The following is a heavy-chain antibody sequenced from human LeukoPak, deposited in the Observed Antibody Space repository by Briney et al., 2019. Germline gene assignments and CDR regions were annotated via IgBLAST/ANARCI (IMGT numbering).Heavy chain of an antibody. CDR3: AREGGGRDYYDSSGYHFDY. Sequence: SETLSLTCTVSGGSISSGGYYWSWIRQHPGKGLEWIGYIYYSGSTYYNPSLKSRVTISVDTSKNQFSLKLSSVTAADTAVYYCAREGGGRDYYDSSGYHFDYWGQGTLVTVSS. J-gene: IGHJ4*02. V-gene: IGHV4-31*03. D-gene: IGHD3-22*01. CDR2: IYYSGST. CDR1: GGSISSGGYY.